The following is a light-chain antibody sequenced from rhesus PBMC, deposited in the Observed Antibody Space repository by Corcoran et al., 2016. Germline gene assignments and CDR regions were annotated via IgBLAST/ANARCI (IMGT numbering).Light chain of an antibody. Sequence: DIQMTQSPSSLSASVGDRVTITCRARENVNNYLNWYQQKPGKAPKLLIYKASTLKSGVPSRFSGSGSGTDYTFTSSSLQPEDVATYYCQHGYGTPWTFGQGTKVEIK. CDR2: KAS. CDR3: QHGYGTPWT. CDR1: ENVNNY. J-gene: IGKJ1*01. V-gene: IGKV1-74*01.